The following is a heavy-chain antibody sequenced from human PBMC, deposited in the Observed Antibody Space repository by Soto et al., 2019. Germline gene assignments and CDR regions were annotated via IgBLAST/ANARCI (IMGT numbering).Heavy chain of an antibody. Sequence: GESLKISCKGSGYSFTSYWISWVRQMPGKGLEWMGRIDPSDSYTNYSPSFQGHVTISADKSISTAYLQWSSLKASDTAMYYCARHETLSLGQLGSIAVAGTYYYYGMDVWGQGTTVTVSS. D-gene: IGHD6-19*01. V-gene: IGHV5-10-1*01. J-gene: IGHJ6*02. CDR1: GYSFTSYW. CDR3: ARHETLSLGQLGSIAVAGTYYYYGMDV. CDR2: IDPSDSYT.